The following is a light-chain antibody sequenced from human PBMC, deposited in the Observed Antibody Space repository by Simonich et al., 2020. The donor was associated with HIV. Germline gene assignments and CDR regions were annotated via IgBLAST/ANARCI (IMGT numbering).Light chain of an antibody. J-gene: IGKJ1*01. CDR3: QQYYSSPWT. CDR2: WES. V-gene: IGKV4-1*01. Sequence: DIVMTQSPDSLAVSLGERATINCNSSQSVLYSSNNKTYLAWYKQKPGQPPKLLISWESIRESGVPDRISGSGSGTDFTLTISSLQAEDVAVYYCQQYYSSPWTFGQGTKVEIK. CDR1: QSVLYSSNNKTY.